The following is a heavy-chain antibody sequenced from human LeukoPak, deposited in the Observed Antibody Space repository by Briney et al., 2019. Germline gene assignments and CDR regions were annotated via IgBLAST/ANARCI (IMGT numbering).Heavy chain of an antibody. CDR1: GFTVSSNY. CDR3: AKVYFDILTGYYRGPNFDY. J-gene: IGHJ4*02. D-gene: IGHD3-9*01. CDR2: ISYDGSIK. Sequence: GGSLRLSCAASGFTVSSNYMSWVRQAPGKGLEWVAVISYDGSIKYYADSVKGRFTISRDNSKNTLYLQMDTLRAEDSAVYYCAKVYFDILTGYYRGPNFDYWGQGTLVTVSS. V-gene: IGHV3-30*18.